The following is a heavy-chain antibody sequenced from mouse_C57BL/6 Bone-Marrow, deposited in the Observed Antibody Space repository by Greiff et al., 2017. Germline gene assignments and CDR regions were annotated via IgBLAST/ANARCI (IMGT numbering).Heavy chain of an antibody. Sequence: QVQLQQPGAELVKPGASVKMSCKASGYTFTSYWITWVKQRPGQGLEWIGDIYPGSGSTNYNEKFKSKATLTVDTSSSTAYMQLNSLTSEDSAVYYCARYYGSSEDAMDYWGQGTSVTVSS. CDR1: GYTFTSYW. D-gene: IGHD1-1*01. CDR3: ARYYGSSEDAMDY. J-gene: IGHJ4*01. CDR2: IYPGSGST. V-gene: IGHV1-55*01.